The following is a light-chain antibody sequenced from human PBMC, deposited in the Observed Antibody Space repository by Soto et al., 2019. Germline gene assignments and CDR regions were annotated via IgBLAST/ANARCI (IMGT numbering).Light chain of an antibody. Sequence: EIVLTQSPVTLSLSPGERATLSCRASQSVSSYLAWYQQKPGQAPRLLIYDASNRATGIPARFSGGGSGTDFTLTIDNLEPEDFAIYYCQQWKNWPPITFGQGTRLEIK. CDR2: DAS. CDR3: QQWKNWPPIT. J-gene: IGKJ5*01. CDR1: QSVSSY. V-gene: IGKV3-11*01.